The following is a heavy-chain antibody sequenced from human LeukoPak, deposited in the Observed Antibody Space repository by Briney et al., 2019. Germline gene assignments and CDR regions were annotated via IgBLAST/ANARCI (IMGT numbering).Heavy chain of an antibody. D-gene: IGHD2-21*01. Sequence: SETLSLTCTVFGGSISSSSYYWGWIRQPPGKGLEWIGSIYYSGSTYYNPSLKSRVTISVDTSKNQFSLKLSSVTAADTAVYYRARLPFCDYCGVPYWGQGTLVTVSS. CDR2: IYYSGST. J-gene: IGHJ4*02. CDR3: ARLPFCDYCGVPY. CDR1: GGSISSSSYY. V-gene: IGHV4-39*01.